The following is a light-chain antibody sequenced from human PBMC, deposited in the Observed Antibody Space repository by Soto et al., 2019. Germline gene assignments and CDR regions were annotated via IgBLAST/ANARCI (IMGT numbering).Light chain of an antibody. CDR1: QSVSSSY. Sequence: EIVLTQSPGTLSLSPGERATLSCRASQSVSSSYLAWYQQKPGQAPRLLIFGASSRATGLPDRFSGSGSGTDFTLTISRLEPEDFAVYYCQHYETFGQGPKVEIK. CDR2: GAS. CDR3: QHYET. J-gene: IGKJ1*01. V-gene: IGKV3-20*01.